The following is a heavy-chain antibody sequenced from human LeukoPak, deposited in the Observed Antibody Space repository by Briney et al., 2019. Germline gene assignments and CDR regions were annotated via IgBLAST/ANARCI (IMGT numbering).Heavy chain of an antibody. V-gene: IGHV4-31*03. CDR2: IYYSGST. CDR1: GGSISSGGYY. D-gene: IGHD3-22*01. Sequence: SETLSLTCTVSGGSISSGGYYWSWIRQQPGKGLEWIGYIYYSGSTYYNPSLKSRVTISVDTSKNQFSLELSSVTAADTAVYYCARAASSGHTGYWGQGTLVTVSS. CDR3: ARAASSGHTGY. J-gene: IGHJ4*02.